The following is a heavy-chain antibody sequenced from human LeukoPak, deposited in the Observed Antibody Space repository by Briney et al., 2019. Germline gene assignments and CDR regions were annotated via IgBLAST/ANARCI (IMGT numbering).Heavy chain of an antibody. CDR1: GYSISSGSYY. D-gene: IGHD3-9*01. Sequence: SETLSLTCAVSGYSISSGSYYWSWIRQPAGKGLEWIGRIYTSGSTNYNPSLKSRVTISVDTSKNQFSLKLSSVTAADTAVYYCTRGKYYDILTGYSSPFDYRGQGTLVTVSS. CDR3: TRGKYYDILTGYSSPFDY. J-gene: IGHJ4*02. CDR2: IYTSGST. V-gene: IGHV4-61*02.